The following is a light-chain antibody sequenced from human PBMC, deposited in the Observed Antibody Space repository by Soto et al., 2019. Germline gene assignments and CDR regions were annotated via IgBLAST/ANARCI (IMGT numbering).Light chain of an antibody. CDR3: ETWYSNTHKV. CDR1: SGHSTYI. V-gene: IGLV4-60*02. J-gene: IGLJ3*02. CDR2: LDRSGSY. Sequence: QSVLTQSSSASASLGSSVKLTCILSSGHSTYIIAWHQQQPGKAPRFLMTLDRSGSYNRGSGVPDRFSGSSSGADRYLTIANLQFEDEGDYYCETWYSNTHKVFGGGTKLTVL.